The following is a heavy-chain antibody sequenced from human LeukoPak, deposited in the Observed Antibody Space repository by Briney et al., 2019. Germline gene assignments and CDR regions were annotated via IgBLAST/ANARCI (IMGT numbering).Heavy chain of an antibody. V-gene: IGHV3-23*01. CDR2: ISHSGDIK. CDR3: AKDDAWLQHTG. CDR1: GFTFISYA. J-gene: IGHJ4*02. D-gene: IGHD5-24*01. Sequence: GGSLRLSCTASGFTFISYAMSWVRQAPGKGLEWFWGISHSGDIKYYVDSVKGRFTVSRHNSKNTLYLQINSLRDEDPAVYYCAKDDAWLQHTGWAQEPLVTV.